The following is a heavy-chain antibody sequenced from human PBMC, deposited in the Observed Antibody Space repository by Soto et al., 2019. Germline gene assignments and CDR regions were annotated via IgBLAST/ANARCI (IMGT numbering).Heavy chain of an antibody. V-gene: IGHV1-69*05. CDR3: ARSYYDILTGYYDEYFQH. CDR2: INPIIGTA. J-gene: IGHJ1*01. Sequence: GASVKVSCKASGGTFSSYAISWVRQAPGQGLEWMGGINPIIGTANYAQKLQGRVTMTTDTSTSTAYMELRSLRSDDTAVYYCARSYYDILTGYYDEYFQHWGQGTLVTVSS. CDR1: GGTFSSYA. D-gene: IGHD3-9*01.